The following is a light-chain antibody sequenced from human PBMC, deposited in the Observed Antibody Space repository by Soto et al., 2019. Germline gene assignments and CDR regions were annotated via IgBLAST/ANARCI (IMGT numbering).Light chain of an antibody. Sequence: QLVLTQSPSASASLGASVKLTCTLSSGHSSYAIAWHQQQPEKGPRYLMKLNSDGSHSKGDGIPDRFSGSSSGAERYLTISSLQSEDEADYYCCSYAGSYTLFGTGTKLTVL. J-gene: IGLJ1*01. CDR1: SGHSSYA. CDR3: CSYAGSYTL. CDR2: LNSDGSH. V-gene: IGLV4-69*01.